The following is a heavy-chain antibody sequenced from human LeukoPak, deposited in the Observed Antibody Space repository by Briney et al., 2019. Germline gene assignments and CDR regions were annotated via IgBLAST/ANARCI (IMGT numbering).Heavy chain of an antibody. D-gene: IGHD3-10*01. J-gene: IGHJ3*02. Sequence: SETLSLTCTVSGGSINSGGYYWSWIRHHPGKGLEWIGYIYFSGSTYYNPSLKSRVTISVDTFKNHFSLKLSSVTAADTVVYYCARSSVTMVRGVIYDAFDIWGQGTMVTVSS. CDR2: IYFSGST. CDR3: ARSSVTMVRGVIYDAFDI. V-gene: IGHV4-31*03. CDR1: GGSINSGGYY.